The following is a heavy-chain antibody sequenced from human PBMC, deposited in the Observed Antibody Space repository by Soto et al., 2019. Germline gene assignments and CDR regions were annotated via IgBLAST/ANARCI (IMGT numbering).Heavy chain of an antibody. CDR3: ARDVPYYYGSGNPFDY. D-gene: IGHD3-10*01. V-gene: IGHV4-30-4*01. Sequence: SETLSLTCTVSGGSISSGDYYWSWIRQPPGKGLEWIGYIYYSGSTYYNPSLKSRVTISVDTSKNQLSLKLSSVTAADTAVYYCARDVPYYYGSGNPFDYWGQGTLVTVSS. J-gene: IGHJ4*02. CDR1: GGSISSGDYY. CDR2: IYYSGST.